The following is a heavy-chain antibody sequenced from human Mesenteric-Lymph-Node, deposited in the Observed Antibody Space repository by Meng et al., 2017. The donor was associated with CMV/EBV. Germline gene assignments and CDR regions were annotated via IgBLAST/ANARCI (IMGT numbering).Heavy chain of an antibody. CDR2: INPSGGST. V-gene: IGHV1-46*01. CDR3: ARRGGSGWDY. D-gene: IGHD6-19*01. CDR1: GYTLTSYY. J-gene: IGHJ4*02. Sequence: VSCKASGYTLTSYYMHWVRQAPGQGLEWMGIINPSGGSTNYAQKFQGRVTMTSDTSTSKVYMELSSLRSEDTAVYYCARRGGSGWDYWGQGTQVTVSS.